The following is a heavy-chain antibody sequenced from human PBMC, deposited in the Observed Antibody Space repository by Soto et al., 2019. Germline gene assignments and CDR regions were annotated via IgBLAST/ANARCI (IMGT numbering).Heavy chain of an antibody. Sequence: EVQLLESGGVLVQPGGSLRLSCAASGFTFDTYAMSWVRQAPGKGLEWVSSISSRGGGTYYADSVKGRITISRDNSKNTLYLQMSSLTADDTALYYXAXDVNPAGIGPNDAFDMWGQGTMVTVSS. J-gene: IGHJ3*02. V-gene: IGHV3-23*01. CDR1: GFTFDTYA. CDR2: ISSRGGGT. CDR3: AXDVNPAGIGPNDAFDM. D-gene: IGHD2-21*01.